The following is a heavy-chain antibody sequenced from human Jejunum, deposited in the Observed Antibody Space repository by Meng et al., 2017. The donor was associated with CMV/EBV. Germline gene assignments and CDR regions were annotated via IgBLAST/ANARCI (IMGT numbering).Heavy chain of an antibody. CDR1: YG. D-gene: IGHD2-2*01. J-gene: IGHJ4*02. Sequence: YGMHWVRQTPGKGLEWVAFIRYDGSGNYNEDSVKGRFTISRDNSENTLYLQMNSLRAEDTAIYYCAKSPRYCSSTTCYEGGYFDYWGQGTLVTVSS. V-gene: IGHV3-30*02. CDR3: AKSPRYCSSTTCYEGGYFDY. CDR2: IRYDGSGN.